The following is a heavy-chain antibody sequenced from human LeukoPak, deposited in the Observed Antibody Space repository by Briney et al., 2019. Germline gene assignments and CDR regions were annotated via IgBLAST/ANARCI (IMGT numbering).Heavy chain of an antibody. D-gene: IGHD6-13*01. J-gene: IGHJ6*02. Sequence: ASVKVSCKASGGTFSSYAISWVRQAPGQGLEWMGGIIPIFGTANYAQKFQGRVTITADESTSTAYMELSSLRSEDTAVYYCATGYSSSWYSGYGMDVWGQGTTVTVSS. CDR2: IIPIFGTA. V-gene: IGHV1-69*13. CDR1: GGTFSSYA. CDR3: ATGYSSSWYSGYGMDV.